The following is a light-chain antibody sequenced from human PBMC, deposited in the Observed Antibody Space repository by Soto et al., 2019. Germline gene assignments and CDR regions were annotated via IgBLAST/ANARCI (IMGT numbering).Light chain of an antibody. CDR1: QTVSTN. V-gene: IGKV3-15*01. Sequence: EIGSTPFLATLSVSPGARSPLSGRASQTVSTNLAWYQQKPGQAPRLLIFGASTRATGVPARFSGSGSGTEFTLTISSLQPEDFAVYYCQQYNNWPRTFGQGTKVDIK. CDR2: GAS. J-gene: IGKJ1*01. CDR3: QQYNNWPRT.